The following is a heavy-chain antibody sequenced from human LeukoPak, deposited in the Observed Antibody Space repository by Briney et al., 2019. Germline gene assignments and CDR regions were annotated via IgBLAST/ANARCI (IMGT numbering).Heavy chain of an antibody. CDR3: ASAILDGYNDMYFDY. CDR2: ISAYNGNT. D-gene: IGHD5-24*01. Sequence: ASVKVSCKASGYTFTSYGISWVRQAPGQGLEWMGWISAYNGNTNYAQKLQGRVTMTTDTSTSTAYMELSSLRSEDTAVYYCASAILDGYNDMYFDYWGQGTLVTVSS. CDR1: GYTFTSYG. V-gene: IGHV1-18*01. J-gene: IGHJ4*02.